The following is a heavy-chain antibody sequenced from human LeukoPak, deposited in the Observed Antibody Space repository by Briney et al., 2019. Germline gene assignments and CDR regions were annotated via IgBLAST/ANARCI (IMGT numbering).Heavy chain of an antibody. D-gene: IGHD4-23*01. CDR1: GFTFSDYY. V-gene: IGHV3-7*01. CDR3: AISSPVATVGY. Sequence: GGSLRLSCAASGFTFSDYYISWVRQAPGKGLEWVANINQDGSEKYYVDSVRGRFTISRDNAKNSLYLQMNSLRVEDTAVYYCAISSPVATVGYWGQGTLVTVSS. J-gene: IGHJ4*02. CDR2: INQDGSEK.